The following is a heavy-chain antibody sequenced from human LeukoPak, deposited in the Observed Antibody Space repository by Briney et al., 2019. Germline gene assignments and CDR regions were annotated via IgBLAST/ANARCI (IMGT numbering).Heavy chain of an antibody. CDR1: GYTFTSYD. J-gene: IGHJ3*02. CDR2: MNPNSGNT. Sequence: AASVKVSCKASGYTFTSYDINWVRQATGQGLEWMGWMNPNSGNTGYAQKFQGRVTITRNTSISTAYMELSSLRSEDTAVYYCATVVVDSSTSWRYDAFDIWGQGTMVTVSS. D-gene: IGHD2-2*01. V-gene: IGHV1-8*03. CDR3: ATVVVDSSTSWRYDAFDI.